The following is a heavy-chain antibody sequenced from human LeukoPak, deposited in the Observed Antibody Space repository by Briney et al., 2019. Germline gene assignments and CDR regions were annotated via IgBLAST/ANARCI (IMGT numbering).Heavy chain of an antibody. V-gene: IGHV4-4*07. CDR1: GGSISSYY. Sequence: SETLSLTCTVSGGSISSYYWSWIRQPAGKGLEWIGRIYTSGSTNYNPSLKSRVTMSVDTSKNQFSLKLSSVTAADTAVYYCAGDHLWFGELSASYFDYWGQGTLVTVSS. CDR3: AGDHLWFGELSASYFDY. J-gene: IGHJ4*02. CDR2: IYTSGST. D-gene: IGHD3-10*01.